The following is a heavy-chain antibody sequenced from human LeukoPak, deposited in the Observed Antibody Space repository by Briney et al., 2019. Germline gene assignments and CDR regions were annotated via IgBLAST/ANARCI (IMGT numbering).Heavy chain of an antibody. CDR1: GFTFSSYW. Sequence: GGSLRLSCAASGFTFSSYWMSWVRQAPGKGLEWVANIKQDGSEKYYVDSVKGRFTISRDNAKNSLYLQMNSLRAEDTAVYYCARVGLEMALAFDYWGQGTLVTVSS. CDR3: ARVGLEMALAFDY. V-gene: IGHV3-7*01. CDR2: IKQDGSEK. D-gene: IGHD5-24*01. J-gene: IGHJ4*02.